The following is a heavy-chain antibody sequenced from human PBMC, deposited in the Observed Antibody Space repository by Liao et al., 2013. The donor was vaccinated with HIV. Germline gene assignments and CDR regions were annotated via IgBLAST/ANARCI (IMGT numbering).Heavy chain of an antibody. Sequence: QVQLQESGPGLVKPSETLSLTCTVSGGSISNYYWSWIRQPPGKGLEWIGEINHSGSTNYNPSLKSRVTISVDTSKNQFSLKLSSVTAADTAVYYCARMAHSSSWYYFDYWGQGTLVTVSS. CDR3: ARMAHSSSWYYFDY. V-gene: IGHV4-34*01. CDR2: INHSGST. CDR1: GGSISNYY. D-gene: IGHD6-13*01. J-gene: IGHJ4*02.